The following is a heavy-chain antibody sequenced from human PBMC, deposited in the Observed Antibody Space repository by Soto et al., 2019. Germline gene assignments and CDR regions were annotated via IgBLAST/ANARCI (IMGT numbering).Heavy chain of an antibody. D-gene: IGHD6-19*01. CDR3: ARALRIAVAAVDWFDP. CDR1: GYTFTSYD. Sequence: QVQLVQSGAEVKKPGASVKVSCKASGYTFTSYDINWVRQATGQGLEWMGWMNPNSGNTGYAQKFQGRVTMTRNTSISTAYMERSSLRSEDTAVYYCARALRIAVAAVDWFDPWGQGTLVTVSS. CDR2: MNPNSGNT. V-gene: IGHV1-8*01. J-gene: IGHJ5*02.